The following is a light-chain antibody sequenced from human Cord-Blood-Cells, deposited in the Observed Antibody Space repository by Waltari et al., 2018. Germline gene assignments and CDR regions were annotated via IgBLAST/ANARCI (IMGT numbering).Light chain of an antibody. Sequence: QSALTQPASVSGSPGQSITISCTGTSSDVGSYNLVSWYQQHPGKAPKLMFYEGSKRPSGFSNRFSGSKSGNTASLTISVLQAEDEADYYCCSYAGSSTYWVFGGGTKLTVL. CDR1: SSDVGSYNL. V-gene: IGLV2-23*01. CDR3: CSYAGSSTYWV. J-gene: IGLJ3*02. CDR2: EGS.